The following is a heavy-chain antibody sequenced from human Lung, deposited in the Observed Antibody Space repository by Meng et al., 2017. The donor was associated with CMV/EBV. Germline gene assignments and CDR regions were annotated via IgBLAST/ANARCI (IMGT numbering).Heavy chain of an antibody. CDR3: ARLSDFWSGYPDLFDY. Sequence: SXTXSLXCTVSGGXISSSSYYWGWIRQPPGKGLEWIGSIYYSGSTYYNPSLKSRVTISVDTSKNQFSLKLSPVTAADTAVYYCARLSDFWSGYPDLFDYWXQGTXVTVSS. V-gene: IGHV4-39*01. CDR1: GGXISSSSYY. J-gene: IGHJ4*02. D-gene: IGHD3-3*01. CDR2: IYYSGST.